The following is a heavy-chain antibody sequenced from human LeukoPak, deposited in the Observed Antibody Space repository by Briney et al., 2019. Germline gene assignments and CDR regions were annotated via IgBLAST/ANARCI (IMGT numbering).Heavy chain of an antibody. CDR3: ARESVQYCSSTSCYTRGGIDY. V-gene: IGHV4-59*12. CDR2: IHYSGST. CDR1: GGSINPFY. Sequence: PSETLSLTCTVSGGSINPFYWSWIRQPPGKGLEWIAYIHYSGSTNYNPSLKSRVTISVDTSKNQFSLKLSSVTAADTAVYYCARESVQYCSSTSCYTRGGIDYWGQGTLVTVSS. D-gene: IGHD2-2*02. J-gene: IGHJ4*02.